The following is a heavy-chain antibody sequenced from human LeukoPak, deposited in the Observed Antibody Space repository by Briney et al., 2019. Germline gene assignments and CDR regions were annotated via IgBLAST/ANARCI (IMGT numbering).Heavy chain of an antibody. CDR1: GFTFSSYS. CDR3: ARGGGYCSGGSCPTPDS. J-gene: IGHJ4*02. V-gene: IGHV3-21*01. D-gene: IGHD2-15*01. CDR2: IRTSSSCI. Sequence: GSLSLSCAASGFTFSSYSMNWVRQAPGKGLEWVSSIRTSSSCIYYADSVKRRFISARDNAKNSLYLQLSSLRAEDTAVYYCARGGGYCSGGSCPTPDSWGQGTLVTVSS.